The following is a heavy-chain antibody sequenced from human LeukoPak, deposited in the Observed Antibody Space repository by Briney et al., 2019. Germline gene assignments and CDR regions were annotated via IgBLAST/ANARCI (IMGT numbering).Heavy chain of an antibody. J-gene: IGHJ4*02. V-gene: IGHV4-4*07. Sequence: KASETLSLTCTVSGGSISSYYWSWIRQPAGKGLEWIGRIYTSGSTNCNPSLKSRVTMSVDTSKNQFSLKLSSVTAADTAVYYCARGAEYQLLSSFDYWGQGTLVTVSS. D-gene: IGHD2-2*01. CDR2: IYTSGST. CDR3: ARGAEYQLLSSFDY. CDR1: GGSISSYY.